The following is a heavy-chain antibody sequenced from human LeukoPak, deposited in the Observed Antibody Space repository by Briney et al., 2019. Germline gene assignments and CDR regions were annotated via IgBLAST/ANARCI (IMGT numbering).Heavy chain of an antibody. CDR2: IHTSGST. CDR1: GGSISSGSYY. V-gene: IGHV4-61*02. Sequence: SETLSLTCTVSGGSISSGSYYWSWIRQPAGKGLEWIGRIHTSGSTNYNPSLKSRVTISVDTSKNQFSLKLSSVTAADTAVYYCARDSRSGKGWFDPWGQGTLVTVSS. CDR3: ARDSRSGKGWFDP. D-gene: IGHD1-26*01. J-gene: IGHJ5*02.